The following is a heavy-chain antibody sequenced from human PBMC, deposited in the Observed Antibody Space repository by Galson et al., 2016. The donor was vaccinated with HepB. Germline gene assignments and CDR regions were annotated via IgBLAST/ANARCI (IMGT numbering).Heavy chain of an antibody. J-gene: IGHJ6*02. CDR2: ISYDGTNK. CDR3: ARGLSSLVDYNFHAMDI. V-gene: IGHV3-30-3*01. Sequence: SLRLSCAASGFTFSNYVFHWVRQAPGKGLEWVAVISYDGTNKYYADSVQGRLTISRDNPKNTLYLQMNSLTTEDTAVYYCARGLSSLVDYNFHAMDIWGLGTTVTVSS. D-gene: IGHD6-6*01. CDR1: GFTFSNYV.